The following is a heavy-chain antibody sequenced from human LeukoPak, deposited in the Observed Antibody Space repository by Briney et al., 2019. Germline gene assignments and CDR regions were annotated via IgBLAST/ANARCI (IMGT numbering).Heavy chain of an antibody. CDR3: AKGTDTTGRQHFDI. CDR1: GFTFTSYF. CDR2: ITSSGDGT. D-gene: IGHD2-8*02. V-gene: IGHV3-23*01. J-gene: IGHJ4*02. Sequence: RGSLRLSCEASGFTFTSYFMHWVCQAPGKGLEWVSSITSSGDGTFYTDSLSGRFTISRDNAKKAVFLQMKSLRMGDSALYFCAKGTDTTGRQHFDIWGQGTLVTVSS.